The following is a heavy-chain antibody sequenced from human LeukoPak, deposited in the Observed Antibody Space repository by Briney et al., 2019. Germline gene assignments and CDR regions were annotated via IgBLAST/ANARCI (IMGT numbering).Heavy chain of an antibody. V-gene: IGHV4-59*01. J-gene: IGHJ6*03. CDR3: AKIPYGDYLLDYYYYMDV. D-gene: IGHD4-17*01. CDR1: GGSISSYY. Sequence: SETLSLTCTVSGGSISSYYWSWIRQPPGKGLEWIGYIYYSGSTNYNPSLKSRVTISVDTSKNQFSLKLSSVTAADTAVYYCAKIPYGDYLLDYYYYMDVWGKGTTVTISS. CDR2: IYYSGST.